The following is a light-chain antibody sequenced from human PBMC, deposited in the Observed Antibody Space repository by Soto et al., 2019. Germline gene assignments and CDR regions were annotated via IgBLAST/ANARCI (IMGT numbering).Light chain of an antibody. Sequence: EIGVTQSPAILSLSPGERATLSCRASQSVSSYLAWYQQRPGQAPRLLMYEASNRATGIPARFSGSGSGTDFTLTISSLEPEDFALYYCQQRSNWPLTFGGGTKVEI. CDR2: EAS. V-gene: IGKV3-11*01. CDR3: QQRSNWPLT. CDR1: QSVSSY. J-gene: IGKJ4*01.